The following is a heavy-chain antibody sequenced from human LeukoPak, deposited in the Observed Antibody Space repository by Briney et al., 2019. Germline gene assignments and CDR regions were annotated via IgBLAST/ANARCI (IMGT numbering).Heavy chain of an antibody. CDR3: PKSRHYIAAAGPGRGSYYYYGMDV. D-gene: IGHD6-13*01. CDR2: ISYDGSNK. V-gene: IGHV3-30*18. CDR1: GFTFSSYG. J-gene: IGHJ6*02. Sequence: PGRSLRLSCAASGFTFSSYGMHWVRQAPGKGLEWVAVISYDGSNKYYAHSVTRPFTISTHNSNNPLYLQMTTLRADDTAVYYSPKSRHYIAAAGPGRGSYYYYGMDVWGQGTTVTVSS.